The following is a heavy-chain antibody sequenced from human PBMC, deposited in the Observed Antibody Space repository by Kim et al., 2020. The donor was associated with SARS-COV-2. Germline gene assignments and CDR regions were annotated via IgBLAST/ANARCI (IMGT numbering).Heavy chain of an antibody. CDR2: IYHSGST. J-gene: IGHJ2*01. CDR3: ARGSTPTYYDILTGYYTTLDRDWYFDL. CDR1: GGSISSGGYS. V-gene: IGHV4-30-2*01. Sequence: SETLSLTCAVSGGSISSGGYSWSWIRQPPGKGLEWIGYIYHSGSTYYNPSLKSRVTISVDRSKNQFSLKLSSVTAADTAVYYCARGSTPTYYDILTGYYTTLDRDWYFDLWGRGTLVTVSS. D-gene: IGHD3-9*01.